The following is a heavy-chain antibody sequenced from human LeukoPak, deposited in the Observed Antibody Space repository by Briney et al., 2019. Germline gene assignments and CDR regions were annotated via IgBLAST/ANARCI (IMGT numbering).Heavy chain of an antibody. CDR2: IYYSGST. CDR1: GGSISSFH. Sequence: SETLSLTCTVSGGSISSFHWSWIRQPPGKGLEWIGYIYYSGSTNYNPSLKSRVTISVDTSKNQFSLKLSSVTAADTAVYYCARGGLSFDYWGQGTLVTVSS. D-gene: IGHD3-16*01. J-gene: IGHJ4*02. CDR3: ARGGLSFDY. V-gene: IGHV4-59*01.